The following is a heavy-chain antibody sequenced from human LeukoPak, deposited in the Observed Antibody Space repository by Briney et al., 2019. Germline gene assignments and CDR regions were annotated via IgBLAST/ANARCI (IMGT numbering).Heavy chain of an antibody. D-gene: IGHD6-19*01. Sequence: PGGSLRLSCAASGFTFSSYGMHWVRQAPGKGLEWVAVISYDGSNKYYADSVKGRFTISRDNSKNTLYLQMNSLRAEDTAEYYCAKDWRSSSGCLDYWGQGTLVTVSS. CDR2: ISYDGSNK. J-gene: IGHJ4*02. V-gene: IGHV3-30*18. CDR3: AKDWRSSSGCLDY. CDR1: GFTFSSYG.